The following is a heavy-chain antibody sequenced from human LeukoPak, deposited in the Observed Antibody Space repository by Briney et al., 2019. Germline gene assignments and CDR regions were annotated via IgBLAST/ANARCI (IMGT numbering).Heavy chain of an antibody. V-gene: IGHV3-7*01. CDR2: VKQDGSEK. J-gene: IGHJ4*02. CDR3: ARESKAARPKISYFDY. Sequence: PGGSLRLSCAASGFTFSSYWMSWVRQAPGKGLEWVANVKQDGSEKYYVDSVKGRFTISRDNAKNSVYLQMNSLRAEDTAVYYCARESKAARPKISYFDYWGQGTLVTVSS. D-gene: IGHD6-6*01. CDR1: GFTFSSYW.